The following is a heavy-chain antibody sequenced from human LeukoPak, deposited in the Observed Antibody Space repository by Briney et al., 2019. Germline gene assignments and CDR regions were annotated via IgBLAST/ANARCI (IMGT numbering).Heavy chain of an antibody. CDR3: ARDPLRRQLVD. J-gene: IGHJ4*02. Sequence: PGRSLRLSCAASGFAFSAFGMHWVRQAPGKGLEWVSVIYGGGTTYYADSVKGRFTISRDSSKNTLCLQMNSLRAEDTAVYYCARDPLRRQLVDWGQGTLVTVSS. V-gene: IGHV3-53*01. CDR1: GFAFSAFG. CDR2: IYGGGTT. D-gene: IGHD6-13*01.